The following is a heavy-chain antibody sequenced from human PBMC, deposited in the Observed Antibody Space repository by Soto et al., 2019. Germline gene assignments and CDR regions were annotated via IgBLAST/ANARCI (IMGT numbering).Heavy chain of an antibody. CDR3: ARDQSDYYGSGSYYTLVY. CDR1: GYTFTSYY. D-gene: IGHD3-10*01. CDR2: INPSGGST. V-gene: IGHV1-46*03. J-gene: IGHJ4*02. Sequence: ASVKVSCKASGYTFTSYYMHWVRQAPGQGLEWMGIINPSGGSTSYAQKFQGRVTMTRDTSTSTVYMELSSLRSEDTAVYYCARDQSDYYGSGSYYTLVYWGQGTLVTVSS.